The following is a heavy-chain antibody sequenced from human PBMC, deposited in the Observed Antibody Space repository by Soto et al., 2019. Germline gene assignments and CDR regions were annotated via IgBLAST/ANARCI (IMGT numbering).Heavy chain of an antibody. CDR2: ISDDGSHK. CDR3: AKDLGCRGSTSCRRRGYYYYGMDV. CDR1: GLTFSSYG. V-gene: IGHV3-30*18. J-gene: IGHJ6*02. D-gene: IGHD2-2*01. Sequence: QVQLVESGGGVVQPGRSLRLSCAASGLTFSSYGIHWVRQAPGKGLEWVAVISDDGSHKFYADSVKGRFTISRDNSKNTLYLQMNSLRVEDTALYYCAKDLGCRGSTSCRRRGYYYYGMDVWGQGTTVTVSS.